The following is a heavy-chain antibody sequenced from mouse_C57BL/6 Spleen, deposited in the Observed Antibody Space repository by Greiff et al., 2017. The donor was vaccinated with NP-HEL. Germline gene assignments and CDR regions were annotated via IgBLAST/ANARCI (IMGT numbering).Heavy chain of an antibody. CDR2: IDPSDSYT. D-gene: IGHD1-1*01. Sequence: QVQLQQPGAELVMPGASVKLSCKASGYTFTSYWMHWVKQRPGQGLEWIGEIDPSDSYTNYNQKFKGKSTLTVDKSSSTAYMQLSSLTSEDSAVYYCARGDYGSSSPAWFAYWGQGTLVTVSA. V-gene: IGHV1-69*01. J-gene: IGHJ3*01. CDR1: GYTFTSYW. CDR3: ARGDYGSSSPAWFAY.